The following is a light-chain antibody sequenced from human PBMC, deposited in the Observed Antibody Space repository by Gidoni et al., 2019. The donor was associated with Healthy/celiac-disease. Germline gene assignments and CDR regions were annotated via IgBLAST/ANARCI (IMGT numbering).Light chain of an antibody. V-gene: IGKV3-20*01. Sequence: EIVLTPSPGTLSLSPGERATLSCRASQSVSSSYLAWYQQKPGQAPRLLIYGASSRATGIPDRVSGSGSGTDFTLTISRLEPEDFAVYYCQQYGSSPSWTFGQGTKVE. CDR3: QQYGSSPSWT. CDR1: QSVSSSY. CDR2: GAS. J-gene: IGKJ1*01.